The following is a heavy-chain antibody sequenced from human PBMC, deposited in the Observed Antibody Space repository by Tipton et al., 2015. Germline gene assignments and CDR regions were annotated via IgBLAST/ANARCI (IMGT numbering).Heavy chain of an antibody. CDR2: IQYSGST. Sequence: TLSLTCAVSGYSISSGYYWGWIRQPPGKGLEWIGYIQYSGSTNYNPSLKSRVTISVDTSKTQFSLKMSSVTASDTAVYYCARARGRHGGLFDSWGQGTLVTVSS. V-gene: IGHV4-38-2*01. CDR1: GYSISSGYY. D-gene: IGHD4-23*01. J-gene: IGHJ4*02. CDR3: ARARGRHGGLFDS.